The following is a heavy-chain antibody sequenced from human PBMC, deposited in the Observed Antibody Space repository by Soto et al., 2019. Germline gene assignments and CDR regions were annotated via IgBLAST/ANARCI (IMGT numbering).Heavy chain of an antibody. Sequence: PGGSLRLSCTASGFTFSSYAMHWVRQAPGKGLEYVSAISSNGGSTYYADSVKGRFTISRDNSKNTLYLQMSSLRAEDTAVYYCVKXGDYSNYPVYYYYGMDIWGQGTTVTVSS. J-gene: IGHJ6*02. D-gene: IGHD4-4*01. CDR2: ISSNGGST. CDR3: VKXGDYSNYPVYYYYGMDI. CDR1: GFTFSSYA. V-gene: IGHV3-64D*06.